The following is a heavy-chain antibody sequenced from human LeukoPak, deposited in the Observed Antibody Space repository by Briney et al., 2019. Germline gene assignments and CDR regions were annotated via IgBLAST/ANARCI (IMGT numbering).Heavy chain of an antibody. CDR1: GFTFSSYW. CDR2: INSDGSST. J-gene: IGHJ6*03. CDR3: ARDVEMVYARVYYYYFMDV. D-gene: IGHD2-8*01. Sequence: GGSLRLSCAASGFTFSSYWMHWVRQAPGKGLVWVSRINSDGSSTSYADSVKGRFTISRDNSKNTLYLQMDSLRTEDTAVYYCARDVEMVYARVYYYYFMDVWGKGTTVTVSS. V-gene: IGHV3-74*01.